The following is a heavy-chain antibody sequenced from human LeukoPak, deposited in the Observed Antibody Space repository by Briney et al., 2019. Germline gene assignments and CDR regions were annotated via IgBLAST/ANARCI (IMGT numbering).Heavy chain of an antibody. Sequence: ASVKVSCKASGGTFSSYAISWVRQAPGQGLEWMGGIIPIFGTANYAQKFQGRVTIAADKSTSTAYMELSSLRSEDTAVYYCATFTDSGSYYQPYFDYWGQGTLVTVSS. CDR1: GGTFSSYA. CDR2: IIPIFGTA. V-gene: IGHV1-69*06. CDR3: ATFTDSGSYYQPYFDY. D-gene: IGHD1-26*01. J-gene: IGHJ4*02.